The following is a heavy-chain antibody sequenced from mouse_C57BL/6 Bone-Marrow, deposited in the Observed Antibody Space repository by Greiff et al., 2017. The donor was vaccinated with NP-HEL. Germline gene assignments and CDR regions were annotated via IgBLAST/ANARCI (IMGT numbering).Heavy chain of an antibody. D-gene: IGHD1-1*01. V-gene: IGHV5-6*02. J-gene: IGHJ2*01. CDR2: ISSGGSYT. Sequence: EVKVEESGGDLVKPGGSLKLSCAASGFTFSSYGMSWVRQTPDKRLEWVATISSGGSYTCYPDSVKGRVTISRDNAKNTLYLQMSSLKSEDTAKYCCERHLCSHYYDYWDQGTTLTLSS. CDR3: ERHLCSHYYDY. CDR1: GFTFSSYG.